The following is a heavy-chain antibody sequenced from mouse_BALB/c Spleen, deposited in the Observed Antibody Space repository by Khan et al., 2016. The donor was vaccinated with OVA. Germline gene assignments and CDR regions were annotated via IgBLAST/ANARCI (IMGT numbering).Heavy chain of an antibody. Sequence: QVQLKQSGAEQAKPGASVKMSCKTSGYTFSSYWMHWVKQRPGQGLEWIGYINPTSGYTAYNEKFKDKATLSADNSSSTAYMQLTSLTSEDSAVYYCARDRIDYWGQGTTLTVSS. V-gene: IGHV1-7*01. CDR1: GYTFSSYW. CDR2: INPTSGYT. J-gene: IGHJ2*01. CDR3: ARDRIDY.